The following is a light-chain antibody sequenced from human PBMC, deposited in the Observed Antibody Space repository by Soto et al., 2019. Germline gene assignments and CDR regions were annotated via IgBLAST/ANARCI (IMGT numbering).Light chain of an antibody. J-gene: IGKJ2*01. V-gene: IGKV4-1*01. Sequence: DIVMTQSPDSLAVSLGERATINCKSSQSVLYSSNNKNYLAWYQQKPGQPPKLLIYWASTRESGVPDRFSGSGSGTDFPLPISSLQAEDVAVYYCQQYYSTQVTFGQGTKLEIK. CDR1: QSVLYSSNNKNY. CDR3: QQYYSTQVT. CDR2: WAS.